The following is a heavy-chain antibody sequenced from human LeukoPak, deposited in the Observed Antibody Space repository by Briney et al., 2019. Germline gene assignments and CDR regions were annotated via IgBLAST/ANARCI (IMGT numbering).Heavy chain of an antibody. D-gene: IGHD6-13*01. CDR3: ARFRSRSAE. CDR1: EYTFTSYD. J-gene: IGHJ4*02. Sequence: GASVKVSCKASEYTFTSYDINWVLQATGQGLEWMGWMNPNSGDTGYEQKFQGRVTMTRNTSISTAYMELSNLRSDDTAVYYCARFRSRSAEWGQGTPVTVSS. CDR2: MNPNSGDT. V-gene: IGHV1-8*01.